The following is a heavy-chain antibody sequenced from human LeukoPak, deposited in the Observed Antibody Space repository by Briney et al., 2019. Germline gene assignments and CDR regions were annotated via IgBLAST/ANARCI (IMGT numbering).Heavy chain of an antibody. D-gene: IGHD5-18*01. CDR2: IQDDGRNE. J-gene: IGHJ4*02. CDR1: GFTFSDHY. CDR3: AATPVRVDTAMVKGGY. Sequence: GGSLRLSCAASGFTFSDHYMDWVRQAPGKGLEGVATIQDDGRNEYYADSVKGRFTISRDKSKNTLYLQMNSLRAEDTAVYYCAATPVRVDTAMVKGGYWGQGTLVTVSS. V-gene: IGHV3-30*02.